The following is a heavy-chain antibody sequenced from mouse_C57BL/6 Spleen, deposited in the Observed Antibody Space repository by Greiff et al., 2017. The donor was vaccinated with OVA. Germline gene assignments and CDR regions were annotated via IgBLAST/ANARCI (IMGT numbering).Heavy chain of an antibody. CDR2: IYSGDGDT. V-gene: IGHV1-80*01. CDR3: ARCTRNFDY. CDR1: GYAFSSYW. J-gene: IGHJ2*01. Sequence: QVQLQQSGAELVKPGASVKIPCTASGYAFSSYWMTWVKQRPGKGLEWIGQIYSGDGDTNYHGKFKGKATLTADKSSSTAYMQLSSLTSGDSAVYCCARCTRNFDYWGQGTTLTVSS. D-gene: IGHD2-14*01.